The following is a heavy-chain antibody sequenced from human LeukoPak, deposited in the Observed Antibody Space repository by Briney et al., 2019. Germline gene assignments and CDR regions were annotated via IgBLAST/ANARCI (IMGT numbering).Heavy chain of an antibody. V-gene: IGHV4-30-2*01. Sequence: PSETLSLTCAVSGGSISSGGYSWSWIRQPPGKGLEWIGYIYHSGSTYYNPSLKSRVTISVDRSKNQFSLKLSSVTAADTAVYYCARADSSGYYHFDYRGQGTLVTVSS. CDR1: GGSISSGGYS. D-gene: IGHD3-22*01. J-gene: IGHJ4*02. CDR3: ARADSSGYYHFDY. CDR2: IYHSGST.